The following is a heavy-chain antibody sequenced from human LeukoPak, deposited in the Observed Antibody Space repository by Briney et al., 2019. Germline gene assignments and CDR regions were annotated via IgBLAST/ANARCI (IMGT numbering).Heavy chain of an antibody. CDR2: IYYSGST. CDR3: ARSPTGDYDILTGYYYYYYMDV. J-gene: IGHJ6*03. V-gene: IGHV4-39*01. CDR1: GGSISSSSYY. Sequence: SETLSLTCTVSGGSISSSSYYWGWIRQPPGKGLEWIGSIYYSGSTYYSPSLKSRVTISVDTSKNQFSLKLSSVTAADTAVYYCARSPTGDYDILTGYYYYYYMDVWGKGTTVTISS. D-gene: IGHD3-9*01.